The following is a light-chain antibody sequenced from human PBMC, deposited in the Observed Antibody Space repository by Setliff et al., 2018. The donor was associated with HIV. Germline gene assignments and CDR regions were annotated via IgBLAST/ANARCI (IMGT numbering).Light chain of an antibody. V-gene: IGLV3-21*04. J-gene: IGLJ2*01. CDR1: NIGTKT. CDR2: YDS. Sequence: SYELTQSPSVSVAPGRTATITCGGNNIGTKTVHWYQRKPGQAPVLVIYYDSDRPSGIPERFSGSNSGNTATLTISSVEAGDEADYFCQVWDTSSDLHVVFGGGTQLTVL. CDR3: QVWDTSSDLHVV.